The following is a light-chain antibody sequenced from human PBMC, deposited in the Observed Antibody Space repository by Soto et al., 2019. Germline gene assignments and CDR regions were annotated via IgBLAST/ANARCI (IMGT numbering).Light chain of an antibody. CDR3: QPRCNWPPT. Sequence: EIVLTQSPATLSLSPGERATLSCRASESVGYYFAWYQQKPGQAPRLLIYDTSNRATGIPARFIGSGSGTDFTPTTSSLEPNDVAVYDYQPRCNWPPTVSGGTMVEIK. V-gene: IGKV3-11*01. CDR2: DTS. CDR1: ESVGYY. J-gene: IGKJ4*01.